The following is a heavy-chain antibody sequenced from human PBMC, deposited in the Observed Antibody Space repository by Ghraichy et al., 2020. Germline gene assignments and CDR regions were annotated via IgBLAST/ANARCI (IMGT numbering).Heavy chain of an antibody. Sequence: SETLSLTCAVYGGSFSGYYWSWIRQPPGKGLEWIGEINHSGSTNYNPSLKSRVTISVDTSKNQFSLKLSSVTAADTAVYYCARGGYSYGYDYWGQGTLVTVSS. V-gene: IGHV4-34*01. J-gene: IGHJ4*02. CDR3: ARGGYSYGYDY. CDR1: GGSFSGYY. D-gene: IGHD5-18*01. CDR2: INHSGST.